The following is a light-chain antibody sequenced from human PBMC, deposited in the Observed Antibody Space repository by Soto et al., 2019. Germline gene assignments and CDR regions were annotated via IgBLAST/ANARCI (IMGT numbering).Light chain of an antibody. V-gene: IGKV1-39*01. J-gene: IGKJ1*01. Sequence: DIQMTQSPSSLSASVGDRVTITCRASQSIGTYLHWYQQKPGKAPKLLIYAASNLQSGVPSRFSGSGSGTDFTLTMNSLQPEDFATYYCQHPKWAFGQGTTVEI. CDR2: AAS. CDR3: QHPKWA. CDR1: QSIGTY.